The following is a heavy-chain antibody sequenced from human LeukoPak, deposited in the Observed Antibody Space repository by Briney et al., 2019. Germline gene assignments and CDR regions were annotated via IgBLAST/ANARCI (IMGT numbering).Heavy chain of an antibody. CDR3: ATDLPAPYDQYYSAS. CDR1: GFTFSSYG. J-gene: IGHJ4*02. CDR2: ISGSGRST. Sequence: GGSLRLSCAASGFTFSSYGMNWVRQAPGKGLEWVSAISGSGRSTYYADSVKGRFTISRDNAKNTLYLQMNSLRAEDTAVYYCATDLPAPYDQYYSASGGQGTLATVPS. D-gene: IGHD3-16*01. V-gene: IGHV3-23*01.